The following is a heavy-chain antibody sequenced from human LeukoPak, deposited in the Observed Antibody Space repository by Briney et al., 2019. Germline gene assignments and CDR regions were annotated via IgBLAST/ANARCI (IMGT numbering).Heavy chain of an antibody. J-gene: IGHJ4*02. Sequence: KAGESLKISCKGSGYSFTSYWIGWVRQMPGKGLEWMGIIYPGDSDTRYSPSFQGQVTISADKSISTAYLQWSSLKASDTAMYYCARPNTAYDYGDYVFDYWGQGTLVTVSS. CDR1: GYSFTSYW. V-gene: IGHV5-51*01. D-gene: IGHD4-17*01. CDR3: ARPNTAYDYGDYVFDY. CDR2: IYPGDSDT.